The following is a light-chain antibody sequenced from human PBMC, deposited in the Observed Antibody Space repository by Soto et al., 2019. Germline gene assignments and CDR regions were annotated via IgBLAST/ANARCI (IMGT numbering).Light chain of an antibody. J-gene: IGKJ4*01. CDR3: QHYDNFPPLRT. CDR1: EDINNN. V-gene: IGKV1-33*01. Sequence: DIQMTQSPSSLSASVGDRVTITCQASEDINNNLNWYRKKPGEAPKLLIYAASNSQAGVPSRFSGSGSGTHYTFTISSLQPDDTATYYCQHYDNFPPLRTFGGGTKVEIK. CDR2: AAS.